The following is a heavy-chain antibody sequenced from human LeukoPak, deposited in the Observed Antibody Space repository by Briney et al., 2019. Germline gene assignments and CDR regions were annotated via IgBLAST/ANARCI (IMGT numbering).Heavy chain of an antibody. CDR2: IYYSGST. J-gene: IGHJ4*02. CDR1: GGSIRSYY. D-gene: IGHD2-8*01. CDR3: ARGYCTNGVCSSDYFDY. Sequence: SETLSLTCTVSGGSIRSYYWSWIRQPPGKGLEWIGYIYYSGSTYYNPSLKSRSTISVDTSKNQFSLKLSSVTAADTAVYYCARGYCTNGVCSSDYFDYWGQGTLVTVSS. V-gene: IGHV4-59*12.